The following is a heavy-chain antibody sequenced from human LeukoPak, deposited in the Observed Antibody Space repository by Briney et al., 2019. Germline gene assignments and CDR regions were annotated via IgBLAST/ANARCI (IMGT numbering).Heavy chain of an antibody. CDR3: ARVTYCSGGSCYDSDNWFDP. J-gene: IGHJ5*02. D-gene: IGHD2-15*01. CDR2: IYYSGST. Sequence: PSETLSLTCTVSGFSISSYYWSWVRQPPGKGLEWVGYIYYSGSTNYNASLKSRVTISEDKSKNKFSLKLCSVTAADTAVYYCARVTYCSGGSCYDSDNWFDPWGQGTLVTVSS. CDR1: GFSISSYY. V-gene: IGHV4-59*01.